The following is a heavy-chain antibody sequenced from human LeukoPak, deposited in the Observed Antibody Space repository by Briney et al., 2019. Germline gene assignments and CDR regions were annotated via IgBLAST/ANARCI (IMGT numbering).Heavy chain of an antibody. Sequence: GGSLRLSCAASGFTFSSYSMNWVRQAPGKGLEWGSYISSSSSTIYYADSVKGRFTISRDNAKNSLYLQMTSLRAEDTAVYYCASHGSSWTLSLQHWGQGTLVTVSS. D-gene: IGHD6-13*01. J-gene: IGHJ1*01. CDR3: ASHGSSWTLSLQH. CDR1: GFTFSSYS. V-gene: IGHV3-48*04. CDR2: ISSSSSTI.